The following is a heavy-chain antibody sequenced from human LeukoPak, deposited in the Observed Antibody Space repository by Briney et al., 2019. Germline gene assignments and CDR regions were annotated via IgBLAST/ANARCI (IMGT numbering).Heavy chain of an antibody. CDR2: IYYSGST. V-gene: IGHV4-39*01. J-gene: IGHJ3*02. CDR1: GGSISSSSYY. Sequence: SETLSLTCTVSGGSISSSSYYWGWIRQPPGEGLEWIGSIYYSGSTYYNPSLKSRVTISVDTSKNQFSLKLSSVTAADTAVYYCARGKTYYDISKDAFDIWGQGTMVTVSS. D-gene: IGHD3-22*01. CDR3: ARGKTYYDISKDAFDI.